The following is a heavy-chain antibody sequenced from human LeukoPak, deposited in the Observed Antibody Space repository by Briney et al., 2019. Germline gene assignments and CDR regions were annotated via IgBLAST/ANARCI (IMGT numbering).Heavy chain of an antibody. Sequence: GGSLRLSCAASGFTFSNFWMHWVRQAPGKGLVWVALIYGDGSFTRYADSVKGRFTISRDNSKNTLYLQMNSPRGEDTAVYYCAKSSYYDSSDHYREYYFDYWGQGTLVTVSS. CDR2: IYGDGSFT. V-gene: IGHV3-74*01. D-gene: IGHD3-22*01. CDR3: AKSSYYDSSDHYREYYFDY. CDR1: GFTFSNFW. J-gene: IGHJ4*02.